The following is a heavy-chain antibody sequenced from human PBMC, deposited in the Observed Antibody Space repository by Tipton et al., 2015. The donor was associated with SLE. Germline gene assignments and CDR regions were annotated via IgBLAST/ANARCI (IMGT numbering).Heavy chain of an antibody. J-gene: IGHJ4*02. CDR2: VTNSGGTT. V-gene: IGHV3-23*01. CDR1: GFAFSFHT. CDR3: ARDAYGDSTVLLDY. Sequence: SLRLSCTASGFAFSFHTMTWVRQAPGKGLEWVSGVTNSGGTTWYADSVKGRFTISRDNSKSTLYLQMNNLRPEDTAVYYCARDAYGDSTVLLDYWGQGTLVTVSS. D-gene: IGHD4-17*01.